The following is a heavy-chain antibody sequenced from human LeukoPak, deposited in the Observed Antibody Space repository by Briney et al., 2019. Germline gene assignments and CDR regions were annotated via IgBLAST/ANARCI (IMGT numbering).Heavy chain of an antibody. CDR1: GFTFSSYE. D-gene: IGHD2-2*01. Sequence: GGSLRLSCEASGFTFSSYEMNWVRQAPGKGLEWVSHISSSGSTIYYADSVKGRFTISRDNAKNSLYLQMNSLRAEDTAVYYCARELRYCSSTSCYLEYGMDVWGQGTTVTVSS. V-gene: IGHV3-48*03. CDR3: ARELRYCSSTSCYLEYGMDV. CDR2: ISSSGSTI. J-gene: IGHJ6*02.